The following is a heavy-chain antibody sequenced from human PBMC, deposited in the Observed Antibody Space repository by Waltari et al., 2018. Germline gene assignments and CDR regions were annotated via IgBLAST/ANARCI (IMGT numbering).Heavy chain of an antibody. CDR2: ISWNSGSI. D-gene: IGHD6-13*01. CDR1: GFTFDDYA. Sequence: EVQLVESGGGLVQPGRSLRLSCAASGFTFDDYAMHWVRQAPGKGLEWVSGISWNSGSIGYVDSVKGRFTISRDNAKNSLYLQMNSLRAEDTALYYCAKELAAAGYYGMDVWGQGTTVTVSS. V-gene: IGHV3-9*01. CDR3: AKELAAAGYYGMDV. J-gene: IGHJ6*02.